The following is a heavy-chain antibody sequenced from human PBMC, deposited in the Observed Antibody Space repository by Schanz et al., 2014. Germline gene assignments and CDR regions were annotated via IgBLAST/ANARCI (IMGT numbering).Heavy chain of an antibody. D-gene: IGHD3-10*01. CDR2: INPSGGST. CDR1: GYTFTTYY. Sequence: QVQLVQSGAEVKKPGASVKVYCKASGYTFTTYYIFWVRQAPGQGLEWMGMINPSGGSTRYAQKLQGGVTMTTDPSTSTGYMELRSLSSDATAVYYWAVLGGFGELPLDYRGQGTLVTVSS. J-gene: IGHJ4*02. CDR3: AVLGGFGELPLDY. V-gene: IGHV1-46*04.